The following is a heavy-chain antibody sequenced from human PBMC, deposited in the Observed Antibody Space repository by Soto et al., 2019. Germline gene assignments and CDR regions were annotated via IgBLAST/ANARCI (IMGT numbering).Heavy chain of an antibody. V-gene: IGHV4-34*01. CDR2: INHSGST. CDR1: GGSFSGYY. Sequence: PSETLSLTCAVYGGSFSGYYWSWIRQPPGKGLEWIGEINHSGSTNYNPSLKSRVTISVDTSKNQFSLKLSSVTAADTAVYYCASPWGKAVAGPHFDHWGQGTLVTVSS. CDR3: ASPWGKAVAGPHFDH. J-gene: IGHJ4*02. D-gene: IGHD6-19*01.